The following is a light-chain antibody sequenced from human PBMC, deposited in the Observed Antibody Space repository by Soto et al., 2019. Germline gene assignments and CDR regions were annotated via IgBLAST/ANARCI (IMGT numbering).Light chain of an antibody. V-gene: IGKV3-15*01. CDR3: QQYDNWLT. Sequence: EIVLTQTPATLSVSPGEKATLSCRAIQSVSTNLAWYQQKPGQAPRLLIYGASTRASALPARFSGSGSGTEFTLTISSLQSEDFAVYYCQQYDNWLTFGGGTKLEIK. CDR2: GAS. CDR1: QSVSTN. J-gene: IGKJ4*01.